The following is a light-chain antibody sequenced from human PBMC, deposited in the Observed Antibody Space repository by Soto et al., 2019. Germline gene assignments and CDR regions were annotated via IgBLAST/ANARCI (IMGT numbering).Light chain of an antibody. Sequence: EIVMTQSPATLSVSPGERATLSCRASQSVGNNLAWYQQKPGQTPRLLFYGASTRATGLPARFSGSGSGTEFTLTIRSLQSEDFAVYYCQQYDNWPTCGQGTRLEIK. CDR3: QQYDNWPT. J-gene: IGKJ5*01. CDR2: GAS. CDR1: QSVGNN. V-gene: IGKV3-15*01.